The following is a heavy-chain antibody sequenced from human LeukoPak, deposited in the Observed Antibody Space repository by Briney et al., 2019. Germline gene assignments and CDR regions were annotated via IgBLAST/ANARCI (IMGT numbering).Heavy chain of an antibody. V-gene: IGHV1-8*01. CDR1: GYTFTSYD. CDR2: MNPNSGNT. D-gene: IGHD1-26*01. Sequence: ASVKVSCKASGYTFTSYDINWVRQATGQGLEWMGWMNPNSGNTGYAQKFQGRVTMTRNTSISTAYMELSSLRSEDTAVYYCAAGIVGATTGYYYGMDVWGQGTTVTVSS. J-gene: IGHJ6*02. CDR3: AAGIVGATTGYYYGMDV.